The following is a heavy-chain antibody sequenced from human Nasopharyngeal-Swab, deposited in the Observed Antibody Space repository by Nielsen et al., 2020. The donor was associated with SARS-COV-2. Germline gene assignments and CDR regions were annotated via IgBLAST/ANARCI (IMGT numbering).Heavy chain of an antibody. CDR1: GFTFNNYA. V-gene: IGHV3-23*01. Sequence: GESLKISCAASGFTFNNYAMSWVRQAPEEGLEWVSTISGGAYSTYYADSVKGRFTISRDNSENTLFLQINSLRADDTAVYYCAKEGHSYGSDVIDYWGQGTLVTVSS. J-gene: IGHJ4*02. CDR3: AKEGHSYGSDVIDY. CDR2: ISGGAYST. D-gene: IGHD5-18*01.